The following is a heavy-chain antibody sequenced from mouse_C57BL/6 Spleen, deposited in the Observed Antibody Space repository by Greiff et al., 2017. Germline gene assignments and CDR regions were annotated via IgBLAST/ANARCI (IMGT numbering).Heavy chain of an antibody. D-gene: IGHD1-1*01. CDR3: ARRSGSSPGYFDV. CDR1: GFTFSDYG. CDR2: ISNLAYSI. V-gene: IGHV5-15*01. Sequence: EVQRVESGGGLVQPGGSLKLSCAASGFTFSDYGMAWVRQAPRKGPEWVAFISNLAYSIYYADTVTGRFPISRENAKSTRYLEMSSLRSEDTAMYYCARRSGSSPGYFDVWGTGTTVTVSS. J-gene: IGHJ1*03.